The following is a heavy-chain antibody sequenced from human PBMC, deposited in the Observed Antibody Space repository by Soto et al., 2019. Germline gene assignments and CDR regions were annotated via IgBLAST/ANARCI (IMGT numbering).Heavy chain of an antibody. J-gene: IGHJ4*02. CDR2: IIPILGIA. CDR3: ARANCSSTSCYDVSVDY. D-gene: IGHD2-2*01. Sequence: GASVKVSCKASGGTFSSYTISWVRQAPGQGLEWMGRIIPILGIANYAQKFQGRVTITADKSTSTAYMELSSLRSEDTAVYYCARANCSSTSCYDVSVDYWGQGTLVTVSS. CDR1: GGTFSSYT. V-gene: IGHV1-69*02.